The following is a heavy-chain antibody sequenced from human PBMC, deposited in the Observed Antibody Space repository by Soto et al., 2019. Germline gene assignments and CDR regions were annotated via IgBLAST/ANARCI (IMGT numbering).Heavy chain of an antibody. D-gene: IGHD6-19*01. V-gene: IGHV1-2*02. CDR1: GYTFTDYY. CDR2: MNPGSGHT. J-gene: IGHJ4*02. CDR3: TRASTVAGGSSKSLPNNY. Sequence: ASVKVSCKSSGYTFTDYYLHWVRRARLQWPEWMGWMNPGSGHTEYAEKFQGRVTMTRDTSITTAYMELTTLSSDDTAMYYCTRASTVAGGSSKSLPNNYWGQGTLVTVSS.